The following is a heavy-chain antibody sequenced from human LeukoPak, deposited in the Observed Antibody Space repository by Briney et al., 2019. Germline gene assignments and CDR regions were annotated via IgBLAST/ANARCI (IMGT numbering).Heavy chain of an antibody. J-gene: IGHJ6*03. CDR2: INSDGSST. D-gene: IGHD3-10*01. CDR3: ARAPVSVYYYMDV. V-gene: IGHV3-74*01. Sequence: GGSLRLSCAASGFTFSSYWMHWVRHAPGKGLVWVSRINSDGSSTSYADSVKGRFTISRDNAKNTLYLQMNSLRAEDTAVYYGARAPVSVYYYMDVWVKGTTVTVSS. CDR1: GFTFSSYW.